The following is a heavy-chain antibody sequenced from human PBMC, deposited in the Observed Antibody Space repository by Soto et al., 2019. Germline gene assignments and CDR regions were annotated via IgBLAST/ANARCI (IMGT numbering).Heavy chain of an antibody. CDR3: ARVRNTLGYYYYYMDV. CDR1: GFTFSSYW. D-gene: IGHD4-4*01. CDR2: IKQDGSEK. Sequence: PGGSLRLSCAASGFTFSSYWMSWVRQAPGKGLEWVANIKQDGSEKYYVDSVKGRFTISRDNAKNSLYLQMNSLRAEDTAVYYCARVRNTLGYYYYYMDVWGKGTTVTVSS. V-gene: IGHV3-7*01. J-gene: IGHJ6*03.